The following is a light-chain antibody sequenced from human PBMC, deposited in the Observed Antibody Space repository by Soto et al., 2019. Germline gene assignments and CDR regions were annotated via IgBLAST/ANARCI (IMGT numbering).Light chain of an antibody. CDR1: SSNIGTYT. Sequence: QSVLTQPPSASGTPGQRVTISCSGTSSNIGTYTVNWYQQLPGTAPKLLIYTDYQRPSGVPDRFSSSKSGTSASLAINGLHSEDEADYYCASWDDNLNGGVFGGGTKVTVL. V-gene: IGLV1-44*01. J-gene: IGLJ3*02. CDR3: ASWDDNLNGGV. CDR2: TDY.